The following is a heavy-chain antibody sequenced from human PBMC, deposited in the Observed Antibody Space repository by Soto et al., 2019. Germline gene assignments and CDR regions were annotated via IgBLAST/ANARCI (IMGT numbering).Heavy chain of an antibody. CDR1: GFSLSTSGVG. D-gene: IGHD3-22*01. Sequence: QITLKESGPTLVKPTQTLTLTCTFSGFSLSTSGVGVGWIRQPPGKALEWLALIYWDDDKRYSPSLKSRLTITKDTSKNQVVLTMTTMDPVDTATYYCAHRLPLSSGYYWDAFDIWGQGTMVTVSS. V-gene: IGHV2-5*02. J-gene: IGHJ3*02. CDR3: AHRLPLSSGYYWDAFDI. CDR2: IYWDDDK.